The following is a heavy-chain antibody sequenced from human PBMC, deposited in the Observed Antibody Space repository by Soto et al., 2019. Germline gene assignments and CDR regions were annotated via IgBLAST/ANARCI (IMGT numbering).Heavy chain of an antibody. CDR3: ARGRLGGVVAAKPYYYYGMDV. CDR2: INHSGST. D-gene: IGHD2-15*01. Sequence: SVTMSVTCALDGGSFSGYCWSWIRKPPGKGLEWIGEINHSGSTNYNPSLKSRVTISVDTSKNQFSLKLSSVTAADTAVYYCARGRLGGVVAAKPYYYYGMDVWGQGTTVTVSS. CDR1: GGSFSGYC. V-gene: IGHV4-34*01. J-gene: IGHJ6*02.